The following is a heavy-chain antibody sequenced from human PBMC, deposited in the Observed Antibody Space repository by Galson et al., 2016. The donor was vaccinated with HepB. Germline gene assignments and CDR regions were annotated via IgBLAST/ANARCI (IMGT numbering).Heavy chain of an antibody. D-gene: IGHD3-3*01. Sequence: SLRLSCAASGLTFSNYAMNWVRQAPGKGLEWVSGISGSGGRTFYADSVKGRFTISRDNSKNTLYLQMNSLRAEDMAPYHCAKRRGEEMTIFGVEHTKGNLWYFDLWGRGTLVIVSS. J-gene: IGHJ2*01. CDR1: GLTFSNYA. V-gene: IGHV3-23*01. CDR3: AKRRGEEMTIFGVEHTKGNLWYFDL. CDR2: ISGSGGRT.